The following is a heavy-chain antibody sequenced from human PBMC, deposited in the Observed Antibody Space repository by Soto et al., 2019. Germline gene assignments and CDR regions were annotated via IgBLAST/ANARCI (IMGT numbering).Heavy chain of an antibody. CDR2: IIPIFGTA. CDR1: GGTFSSYA. J-gene: IGHJ6*02. CDR3: ASTERITMVRGVRFYYYGMDV. V-gene: IGHV1-69*13. Sequence: GASVKVSCKASGGTFSSYAISWVRQAPGQGLEWMGGIIPIFGTANYAQKFQGRVTITADESTSTAYMELSSLRSEDTAVYYCASTERITMVRGVRFYYYGMDVWGQGTTVTVYS. D-gene: IGHD3-10*01.